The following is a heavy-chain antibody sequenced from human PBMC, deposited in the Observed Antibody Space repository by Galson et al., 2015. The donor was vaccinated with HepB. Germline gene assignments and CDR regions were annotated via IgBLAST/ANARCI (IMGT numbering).Heavy chain of an antibody. Sequence: SLRLSCAASGFTFSSYWMSWVRQAPGKGLEWVANIKQDGSEKYYVDSVKGRFTISRDNAKNSLYLQMNSLRAEDTAVYYCARDGAHDILTGSYFDYWGRGTLVTVSS. J-gene: IGHJ4*02. CDR3: ARDGAHDILTGSYFDY. CDR1: GFTFSSYW. CDR2: IKQDGSEK. V-gene: IGHV3-7*03. D-gene: IGHD3-9*01.